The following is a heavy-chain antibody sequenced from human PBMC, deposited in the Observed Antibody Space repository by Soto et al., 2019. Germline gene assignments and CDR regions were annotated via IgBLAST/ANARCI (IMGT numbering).Heavy chain of an antibody. J-gene: IGHJ6*03. CDR1: GFTFSSYG. D-gene: IGHD6-13*01. V-gene: IGHV3-30*18. CDR3: AKDQEQQLVRSYMDV. Sequence: GGSLRLSCAASGFTFSSYGMHWVRQAPGKGLEWVAVISYDGSNKYYADSVKGRFTISRDNSKNTLYLQMNSLRAEDTAVYYCAKDQEQQLVRSYMDVWGKGTTVTVSS. CDR2: ISYDGSNK.